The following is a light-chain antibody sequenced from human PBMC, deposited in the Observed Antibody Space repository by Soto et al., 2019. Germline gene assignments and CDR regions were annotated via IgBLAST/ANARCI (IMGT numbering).Light chain of an antibody. V-gene: IGKV1-5*03. CDR1: QSINNW. CDR2: KAS. CDR3: QQYESFPRT. Sequence: DIQMTQSPSTLSASVGDRVIITCRASQSINNWLAWYQQKPGKAPKLFIFKASTLESGVPSRFSGSGSGTEFTLSISSLQPDDFATYFCQQYESFPRTFGQGTKVDIK. J-gene: IGKJ1*01.